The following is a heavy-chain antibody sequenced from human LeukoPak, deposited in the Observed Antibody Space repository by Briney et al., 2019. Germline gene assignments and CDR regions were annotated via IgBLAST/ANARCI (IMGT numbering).Heavy chain of an antibody. CDR3: ASSSYYYGSGSIY. D-gene: IGHD3-10*01. Sequence: SETLSLTCTVSGGSISSYYWSWIRQPPGKGLEWIGYIYYSGSTNYNPSLKSRVTISVDTSKNQFSLKLSSVTAADTAVYYCASSSYYYGSGSIYWGQGTLVTVSS. V-gene: IGHV4-59*08. J-gene: IGHJ4*02. CDR1: GGSISSYY. CDR2: IYYSGST.